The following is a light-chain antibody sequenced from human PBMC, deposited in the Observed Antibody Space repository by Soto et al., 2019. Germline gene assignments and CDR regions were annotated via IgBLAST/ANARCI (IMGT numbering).Light chain of an antibody. Sequence: RHMTQSPATLSGSVVDRVTLNCRASQTISSWLAWYQQKPGKAPKLLIYKASTLKSGVPSRFSGSGSGTEFTLTISSLQPDDFATYYCQHYNSYSEAFGQGSMV. CDR2: KAS. V-gene: IGKV1-5*03. J-gene: IGKJ1*01. CDR1: QTISSW. CDR3: QHYNSYSEA.